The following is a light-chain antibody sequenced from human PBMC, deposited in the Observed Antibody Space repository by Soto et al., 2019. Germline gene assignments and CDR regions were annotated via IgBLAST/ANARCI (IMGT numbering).Light chain of an antibody. CDR3: QQYNSYPWT. V-gene: IGKV1-5*01. Sequence: DMQLTQSPSTLSASVGDRVTITCRASQSISSLFAWDQQKPGKDPKLLFYDASSLESGVPSRFSGSGSGTEFTLTISSLQPDDFATYYCQQYNSYPWTFGQGTKVDIK. CDR1: QSISSL. CDR2: DAS. J-gene: IGKJ1*01.